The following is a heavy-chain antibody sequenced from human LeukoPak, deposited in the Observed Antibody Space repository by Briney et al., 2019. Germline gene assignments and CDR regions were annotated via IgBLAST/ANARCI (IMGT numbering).Heavy chain of an antibody. Sequence: PSETLSLTCAVYGGSFSGYYWSWIRQPPGKGLEWIGEINHSGSTNYNPSLKSRVTISVDTSKNQFSLKLSSVTAADTAVYYCARERSSSGFDYWGQGTLVIVSS. CDR2: INHSGST. V-gene: IGHV4-34*01. CDR3: ARERSSSGFDY. CDR1: GGSFSGYY. D-gene: IGHD6-6*01. J-gene: IGHJ4*02.